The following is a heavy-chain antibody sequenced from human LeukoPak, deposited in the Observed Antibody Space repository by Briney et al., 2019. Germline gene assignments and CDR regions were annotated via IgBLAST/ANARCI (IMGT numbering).Heavy chain of an antibody. CDR1: GFTFSSYW. V-gene: IGHV3-7*01. D-gene: IGHD6-19*01. J-gene: IGHJ4*02. Sequence: PGGSLRLSCAASGFTFSSYWMSWVRQAPGKGLEWVANIKQDGSEKYYVDSVKGRFTISRDNAKNSLYLQMNSLRAEDTAGYYCARQRGSSGWFRYFDYWGQGTLVTVSS. CDR3: ARQRGSSGWFRYFDY. CDR2: IKQDGSEK.